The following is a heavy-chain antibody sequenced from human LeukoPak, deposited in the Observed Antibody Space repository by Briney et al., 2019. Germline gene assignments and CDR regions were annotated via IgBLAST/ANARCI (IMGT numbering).Heavy chain of an antibody. CDR3: ARESDYYDSSGYPVLDY. V-gene: IGHV1-3*03. J-gene: IGHJ4*02. D-gene: IGHD3-22*01. CDR2: INAGNGNT. Sequence: ASVKVSCKASGYTFTSYAMHWVRQAPGQRLEWMGWINAGNGNTKYSQEFQGRVTITRDTSASTAYMELSSPRSEDMAVYYCARESDYYDSSGYPVLDYWGQGTLVTVSS. CDR1: GYTFTSYA.